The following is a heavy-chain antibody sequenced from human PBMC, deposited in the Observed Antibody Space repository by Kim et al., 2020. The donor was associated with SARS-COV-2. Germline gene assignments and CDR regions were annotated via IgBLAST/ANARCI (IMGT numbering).Heavy chain of an antibody. Sequence: ADSVKGRFTISRDKTKNTLYLQMNSLRAGETAIYYCARDPGLVGYYGMDVWGQGTTVTVSS. V-gene: IGHV3-66*01. D-gene: IGHD2-8*02. J-gene: IGHJ6*02. CDR3: ARDPGLVGYYGMDV.